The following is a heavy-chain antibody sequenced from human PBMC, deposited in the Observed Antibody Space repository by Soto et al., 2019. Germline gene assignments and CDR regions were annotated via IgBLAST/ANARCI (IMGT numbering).Heavy chain of an antibody. V-gene: IGHV3-21*01. J-gene: IGHJ5*02. Sequence: EVQVVESGGGLVQPGGSLRLSCSFTFSMYSMNWVRQAPGKGLEWVASISSGGSYIKYADSVKGRFTISRDNAKNSVSLQMNSLKVDDTAVYFCTRDQWGSYDSWFDPWGEGTLGTVSS. CDR2: ISSGGSYI. CDR1: FTFSMYS. CDR3: TRDQWGSYDSWFDP. D-gene: IGHD1-26*01.